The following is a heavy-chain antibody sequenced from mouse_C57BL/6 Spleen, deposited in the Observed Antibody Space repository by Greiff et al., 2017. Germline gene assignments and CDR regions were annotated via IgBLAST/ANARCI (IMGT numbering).Heavy chain of an antibody. CDR2: ISGGGGNT. V-gene: IGHV5-9*01. J-gene: IGHJ2*01. D-gene: IGHD1-1*01. CDR3: ARHKTTVVADYFDK. Sequence: EVKVVESGGCLLQPGGPLKLSCAASGFTFSSYTMSWVRQTPEKRLEWVATISGGGGNTYYPDSVKGRFTISRDNAKNTLYLQMSSLRSEDTALYYCARHKTTVVADYFDKWGQGTTHTVSS. CDR1: GFTFSSYT.